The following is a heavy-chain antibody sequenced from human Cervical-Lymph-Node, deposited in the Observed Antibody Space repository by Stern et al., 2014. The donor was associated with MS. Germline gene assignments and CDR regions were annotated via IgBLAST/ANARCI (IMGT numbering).Heavy chain of an antibody. CDR3: ARGGGDSTGWYRYYFDY. Sequence: VQLVESGAEVKKPGSSVKVSCKASGGTFSNYALSWVRQAPGQGLEWMGRIITSLDIANYAQKFQGRVTITADKSTSTAYMELSSLRSEDTAVYYCARGGGDSTGWYRYYFDYWGQGTLVTVSS. CDR1: GGTFSNYA. V-gene: IGHV1-69*09. J-gene: IGHJ4*02. D-gene: IGHD6-13*01. CDR2: IITSLDIA.